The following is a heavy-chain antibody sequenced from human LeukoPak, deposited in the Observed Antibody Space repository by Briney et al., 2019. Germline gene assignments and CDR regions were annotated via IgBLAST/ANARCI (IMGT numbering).Heavy chain of an antibody. CDR2: IYSGGST. V-gene: IGHV3-53*01. CDR1: GFTVSSNY. CDR3: AKDGVGATSLDC. D-gene: IGHD1-26*01. Sequence: GGSLRLSCAASGFTVSSNYMSWVRQAPGKGREWFSVIYSGGSTYYADSVKCRFTISRDSYKNTLYLQMISLRAEHAPVYYCAKDGVGATSLDCWGQGTLVTVSS. J-gene: IGHJ4*02.